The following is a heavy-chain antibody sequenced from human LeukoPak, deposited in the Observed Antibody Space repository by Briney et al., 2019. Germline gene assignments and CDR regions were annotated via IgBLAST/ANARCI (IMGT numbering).Heavy chain of an antibody. V-gene: IGHV3-11*01. CDR1: GFSFNDYY. Sequence: GGSLRLSCAASGFSFNDYYFSWLRKAPGKGLEWVSFINVNGGATHYAESVKGRFTIYRANAMNSIYLEVNSLTAEDTAVYYCARVPRILTLGSYYFDYWGQGSLVTVSS. CDR3: ARVPRILTLGSYYFDY. J-gene: IGHJ4*02. CDR2: INVNGGAT. D-gene: IGHD3-10*01.